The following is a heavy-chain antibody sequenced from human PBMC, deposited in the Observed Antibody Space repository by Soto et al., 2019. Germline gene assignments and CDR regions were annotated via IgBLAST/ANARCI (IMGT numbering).Heavy chain of an antibody. CDR1: GGSISSYY. V-gene: IGHV4-59*12. D-gene: IGHD6-13*01. Sequence: SETLSLTCTVSGGSISSYYWSWIRQPPGKGLEWIGYIYYSGSTNYNPSLKSRVTISVDTSKNQFSLKLSSVTAADTAVYYCARDGYSSSWIDYWGQGTLVTVSS. CDR3: ARDGYSSSWIDY. CDR2: IYYSGST. J-gene: IGHJ4*02.